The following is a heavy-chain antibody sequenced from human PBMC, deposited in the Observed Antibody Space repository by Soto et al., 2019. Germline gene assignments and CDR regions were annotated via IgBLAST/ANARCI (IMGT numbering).Heavy chain of an antibody. CDR1: GGTFSSYA. Sequence: GASVKVSCKASGGTFSSYAISRVRQAPGQGLEWMGGIIPIFGTANYAQKFQGRVTITADESTSTAYMELSSLRSEDTAVYYCARDQSLAGLRTMWGQGTLVTVSS. CDR3: ARDQSLAGLRTM. CDR2: IIPIFGTA. D-gene: IGHD6-19*01. J-gene: IGHJ4*02. V-gene: IGHV1-69*13.